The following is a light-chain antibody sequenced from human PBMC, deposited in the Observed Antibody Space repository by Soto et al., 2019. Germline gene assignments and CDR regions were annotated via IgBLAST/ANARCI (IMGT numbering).Light chain of an antibody. CDR1: QSLVYSDGNTY. V-gene: IGKV2-30*01. J-gene: IGKJ1*01. CDR2: KVS. CDR3: IQGSHCAWT. Sequence: DVVVTPSPLSLPVTLGQPASISCRSSQSLVYSDGNTYLHWFQQRPGQAPRRLIYKVSNRDSGVPDRFSGSGSGTDVTLKVSRGEAEDVGVYYLIQGSHCAWTFGQGIEVDIK.